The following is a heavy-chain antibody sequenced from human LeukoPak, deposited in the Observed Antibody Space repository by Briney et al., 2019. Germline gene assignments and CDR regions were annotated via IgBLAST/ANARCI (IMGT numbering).Heavy chain of an antibody. CDR3: ARDRYSGSYSDAFDI. V-gene: IGHV4-59*01. CDR2: IYYSGST. Sequence: SETLSLTCTVSGGSISSYYWSWIRQPPGKGLEWIGYIYYSGSTNYNPSLKSRVTISVDTSKNQFSLKLSSVTAADTAVYYCARDRYSGSYSDAFDIWGQGTMVTVSS. J-gene: IGHJ3*02. CDR1: GGSISSYY. D-gene: IGHD1-26*01.